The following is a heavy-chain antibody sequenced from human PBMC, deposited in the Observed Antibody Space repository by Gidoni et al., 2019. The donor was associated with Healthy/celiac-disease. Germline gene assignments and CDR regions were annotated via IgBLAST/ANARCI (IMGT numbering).Heavy chain of an antibody. J-gene: IGHJ4*02. CDR1: GFTFRSYA. D-gene: IGHD3-16*01. V-gene: IGHV3-23*01. Sequence: EVQLLESGGGLVQPGGSLRLSCAASGFTFRSYAMSWVRQAPGKGLEWVSAISGSGGSTYYADSVKGRFTISRDNSKNTLYLQMNSLRAEDTAVYYCAKARGVMITFGGGYFDYWGQGTLVTVSS. CDR2: ISGSGGST. CDR3: AKARGVMITFGGGYFDY.